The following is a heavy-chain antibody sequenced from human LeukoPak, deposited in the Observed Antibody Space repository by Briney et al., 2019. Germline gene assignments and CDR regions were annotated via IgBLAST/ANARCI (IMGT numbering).Heavy chain of an antibody. CDR2: IYTSGST. D-gene: IGHD2-2*01. V-gene: IGHV4-61*02. CDR3: ARELTQLGVSGSCYDS. CDR1: GGSISSGSYY. Sequence: PSETLSLTCTVSGGSISSGSYYWTWIRQPAGKGLEWIGRIYTSGSTNYNPSLKSRVTISVDTSKNQFSLELTSVTAADTAVYYCARELTQLGVSGSCYDSWGQGTLVTVSS. J-gene: IGHJ4*02.